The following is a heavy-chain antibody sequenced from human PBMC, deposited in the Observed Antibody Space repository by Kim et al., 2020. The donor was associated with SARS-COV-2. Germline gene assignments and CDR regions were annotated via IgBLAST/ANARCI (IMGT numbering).Heavy chain of an antibody. CDR2: IWYDGSNK. Sequence: GGSLRLSCAASGFTFSSYGMHWVRQAPGKGLEWVAVIWYDGSNKYCADSVKGRFTISRDNSKNTLYLQMNSLRAEDTAVYYCARDQLAVAGLQEYYYYYYGMDVWGQGTTVTVSS. J-gene: IGHJ6*02. D-gene: IGHD6-19*01. V-gene: IGHV3-33*01. CDR3: ARDQLAVAGLQEYYYYYYGMDV. CDR1: GFTFSSYG.